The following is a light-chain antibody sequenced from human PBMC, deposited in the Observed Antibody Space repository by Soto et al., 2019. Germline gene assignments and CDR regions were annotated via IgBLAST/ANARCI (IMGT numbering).Light chain of an antibody. CDR3: QQYGSSPPT. CDR2: GAS. J-gene: IGKJ1*01. CDR1: QSVNSNY. V-gene: IGKV3-20*01. Sequence: EIVLTQSPGTLSLSPGERVTLSCRASQSVNSNYLAWYRRKPGQAPSLLIYGASTRATGIPGRFSGSGSGTDFTLTITRLEPEDFAVYYCQQYGSSPPTFGQGTNVELK.